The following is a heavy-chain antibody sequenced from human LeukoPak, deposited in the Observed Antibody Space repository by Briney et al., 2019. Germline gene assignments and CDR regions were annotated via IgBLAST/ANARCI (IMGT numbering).Heavy chain of an antibody. D-gene: IGHD3-10*02. J-gene: IGHJ6*04. V-gene: IGHV3-7*01. CDR1: GFTFSSYW. CDR2: IKQDGSEK. Sequence: SGGSLRLSCAASGFTFSSYWMSWVRQAPGRGLEWVANIKQDGSEKYYVDSVKGRFTISRDNAKNSLYLQMNSLRAEDTAVYYCAELGITMIGGVWGKGTTVTISS. CDR3: AELGITMIGGV.